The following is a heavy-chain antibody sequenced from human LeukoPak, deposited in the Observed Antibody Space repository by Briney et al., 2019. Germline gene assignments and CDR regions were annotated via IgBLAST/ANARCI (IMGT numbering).Heavy chain of an antibody. CDR3: TRGFPLARENFDI. CDR2: IYYSGYT. J-gene: IGHJ4*02. D-gene: IGHD3-10*01. Sequence: SETLSLTCTVSGDSITGYYWIWIRQSPGKGLEWIGYIYYSGYTNYNPSLKGRVSMSLDTSTNQFSLRVTSVTAADTAFYYCTRGFPLARENFDIWGQGILVTVSS. V-gene: IGHV4-59*01. CDR1: GDSITGYY.